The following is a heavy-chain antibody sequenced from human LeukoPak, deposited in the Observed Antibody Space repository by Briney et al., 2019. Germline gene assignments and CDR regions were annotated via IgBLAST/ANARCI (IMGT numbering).Heavy chain of an antibody. D-gene: IGHD6-13*01. Sequence: SETLSLTCTVSGGSISSSSYYWGWIRQPPGMGLEWIGSIYYSGSTYYNPSLKSRVTISVDTSKNQFSLKLRSVTAADTAVYYCARSRTGRYSSSWYYFDYWGQGNLVTVSS. CDR2: IYYSGST. J-gene: IGHJ4*02. CDR1: GGSISSSSYY. V-gene: IGHV4-39*07. CDR3: ARSRTGRYSSSWYYFDY.